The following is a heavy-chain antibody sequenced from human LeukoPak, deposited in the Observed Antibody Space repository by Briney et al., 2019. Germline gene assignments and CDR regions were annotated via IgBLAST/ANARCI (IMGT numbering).Heavy chain of an antibody. CDR3: ARGIYCSSTSCWYFDY. D-gene: IGHD2-2*01. CDR1: GGSISSYY. J-gene: IGHJ4*02. Sequence: PSETLSLTCTVSGGSISSYYWSWIRQPPGKGLEWIGEINHSGSTNYNPSLKSRVTISVDTSKNQFSLKLSSVTAADTAVYYCARGIYCSSTSCWYFDYWGQGTLVTVSS. V-gene: IGHV4-34*01. CDR2: INHSGST.